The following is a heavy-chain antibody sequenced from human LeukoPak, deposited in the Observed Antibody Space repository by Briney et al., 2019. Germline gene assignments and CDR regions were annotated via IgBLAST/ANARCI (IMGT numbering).Heavy chain of an antibody. Sequence: PGGSLRLSCTASGFTFSTYAMSWVRQAPGKGLEWVSAINSAGVGTHYADSVKGRFTISRDNSKNMVYLQMNSLRAEDTAVYYCAKPLRGWYDFDYWGQGTLVTVSS. CDR2: INSAGVGT. CDR3: AKPLRGWYDFDY. D-gene: IGHD6-19*01. V-gene: IGHV3-23*01. J-gene: IGHJ4*02. CDR1: GFTFSTYA.